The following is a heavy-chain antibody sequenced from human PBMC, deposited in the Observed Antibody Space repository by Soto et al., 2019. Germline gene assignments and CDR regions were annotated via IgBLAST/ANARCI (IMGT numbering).Heavy chain of an antibody. CDR2: ISSRGRN. CDR1: GASISSEAYH. D-gene: IGHD3-16*02. V-gene: IGHV4-31*11. CDR3: ARYRFGGTWSKFDY. Sequence: QVQLQESGPGLVNPSQTLSLYCAVSGASISSEAYHWSWIRQHPGNGLQWVGFISSRGRNYYNASLKSRRTISVDTSKNQVSLHLTSVTAADTAMYFCARYRFGGTWSKFDYWGQGTLVTVSS. J-gene: IGHJ4*02.